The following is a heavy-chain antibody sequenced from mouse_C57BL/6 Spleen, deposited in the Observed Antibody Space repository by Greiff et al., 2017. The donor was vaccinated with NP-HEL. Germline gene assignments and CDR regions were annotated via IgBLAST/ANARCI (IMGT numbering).Heavy chain of an antibody. CDR2: IYPSDSET. CDR3: ARRDVNYTYDMEC. V-gene: IGHV1-52*01. CDR1: GYTFTSYW. D-gene: IGHD2-1*01. J-gene: IGHJ4*01. Sequence: VQLQQSGAELVRPGSSVKLSCTASGYTFTSYWMHWVKQRPIQGLEWIGNIYPSDSETHYNQKFKDKATLTVDKSSSTAYMQLSSLTSDDSAVYDWARRDVNYTYDMECWGQGASVTVSS.